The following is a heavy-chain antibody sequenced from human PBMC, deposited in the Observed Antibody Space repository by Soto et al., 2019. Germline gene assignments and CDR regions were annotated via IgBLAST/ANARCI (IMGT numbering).Heavy chain of an antibody. D-gene: IGHD3-3*01. J-gene: IGHJ6*02. Sequence: QVPLVQSGAEVKKPGASVKVSCKASGYTFTSYGISWVRQAPGQGLEWMGWISAYNGNTNYAQKLQGRVTMTTDTSTSTAYMELRSLRSDDTAVYYCARWSFTIFGVVKYGMDVWGQGTTVTVSS. CDR3: ARWSFTIFGVVKYGMDV. CDR1: GYTFTSYG. CDR2: ISAYNGNT. V-gene: IGHV1-18*04.